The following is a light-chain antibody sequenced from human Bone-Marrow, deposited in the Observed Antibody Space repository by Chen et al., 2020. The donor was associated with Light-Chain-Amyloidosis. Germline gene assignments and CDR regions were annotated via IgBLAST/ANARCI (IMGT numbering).Light chain of an antibody. CDR3: SSYTITNTLV. CDR2: EVT. V-gene: IGLV2-14*01. CDR1: RSDVGGDNH. Sequence: QSALTQPASVSGSPGQSITISCTGTRSDVGGDNHVSWYQQHPDKAPKLMIYEVTNRPSWVPDRFSGSKSAYTASLTIAGLQAEAEADYFCSSYTITNTLVFGSGTRVTVL. J-gene: IGLJ1*01.